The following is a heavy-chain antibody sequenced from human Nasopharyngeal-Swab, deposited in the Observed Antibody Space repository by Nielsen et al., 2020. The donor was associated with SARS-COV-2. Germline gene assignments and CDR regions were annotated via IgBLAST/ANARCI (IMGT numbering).Heavy chain of an antibody. J-gene: IGHJ4*02. CDR2: IYYSGST. Sequence: SETLSRTSTAAGGSISSSSYYWGWILQPPGKGREWIGSIYYSGSTYCNPSLKSRVTISVDTSKNQFSLKLSSVTAADTAVYYCARLSLYSSGSVDYWGQGTLVTVSS. CDR1: GGSISSSSYY. V-gene: IGHV4-39*01. CDR3: ARLSLYSSGSVDY. D-gene: IGHD6-19*01.